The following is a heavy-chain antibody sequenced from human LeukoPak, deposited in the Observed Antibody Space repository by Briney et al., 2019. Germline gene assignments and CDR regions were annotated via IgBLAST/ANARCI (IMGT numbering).Heavy chain of an antibody. CDR2: ISPGGTVT. CDR3: ARELGFSPDH. CDR1: GFALSDSW. J-gene: IGHJ1*01. V-gene: IGHV3-74*01. Sequence: GGSLRLSCVASGFALSDSWMHWVRQAPGKGLVWVSHISPGGTVTNYADFVKGRFIISRDNAKNTVFLQMNSLRAEDTSVYYCARELGFSPDHWGQGTLVTVSS. D-gene: IGHD1-14*01.